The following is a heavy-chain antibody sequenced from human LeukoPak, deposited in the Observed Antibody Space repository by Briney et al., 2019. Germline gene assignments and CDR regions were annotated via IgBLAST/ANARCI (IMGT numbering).Heavy chain of an antibody. Sequence: GGSLRLSCAASGFTVSSNYMSWVRQAPGKGLEWVSVIYSGGSTYYADSVKGRFTISRHNSENTLYLQMNSLRAEDTAVYYYARGGVYCSGGSCYSDAFDIWGQGTMVTVSS. J-gene: IGHJ3*02. D-gene: IGHD2-15*01. CDR2: IYSGGST. CDR3: ARGGVYCSGGSCYSDAFDI. CDR1: GFTVSSNY. V-gene: IGHV3-53*04.